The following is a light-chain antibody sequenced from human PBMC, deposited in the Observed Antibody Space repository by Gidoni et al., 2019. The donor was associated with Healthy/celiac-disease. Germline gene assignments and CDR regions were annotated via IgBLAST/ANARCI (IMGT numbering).Light chain of an antibody. Sequence: QSALTQPASVSGSPGQSITISCTGTSSDVGGYNYVSWYQQHPGKAPKLMIYDVSNRPSGVSNRFSGLQAEDEADYYCSSYTSSSTLDVVFGGGTKLTVL. V-gene: IGLV2-14*01. CDR2: DVS. CDR3: SSYTSSSTLDVV. CDR1: SSDVGGYNY. J-gene: IGLJ2*01.